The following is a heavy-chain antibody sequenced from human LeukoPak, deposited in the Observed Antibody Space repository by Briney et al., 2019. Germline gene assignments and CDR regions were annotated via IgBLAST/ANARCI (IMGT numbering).Heavy chain of an antibody. J-gene: IGHJ4*02. D-gene: IGHD3-16*02. CDR1: GFTFSTYA. CDR3: AKERAGYTNPYYFDY. CDR2: ISGSGANT. V-gene: IGHV3-23*01. Sequence: GGSLRLSCAASGFTFSTYAMSWVRQAPEKGLEWVSTISGSGANTYYADSVRGQFTISRDNSKNTLYLHMNSLRDEDTAVYCCAKERAGYTNPYYFDYWGQGTLVTVSS.